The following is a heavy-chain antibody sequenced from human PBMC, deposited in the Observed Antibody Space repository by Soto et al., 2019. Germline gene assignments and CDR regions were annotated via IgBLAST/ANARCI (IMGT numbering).Heavy chain of an antibody. J-gene: IGHJ6*02. CDR1: GFTFSNYA. D-gene: IGHD3-10*01. Sequence: PGGSLRLSCTASGFTFSNYAMTWVRQAPGKGLEWVSVIYSGGSTYYADSVKGRFTISRDNSKNTLYLQMNSLRAEDTAVYYCARDYYGSGSYYTYYYYGMDVWGQGTTVTVSS. V-gene: IGHV3-53*01. CDR2: IYSGGST. CDR3: ARDYYGSGSYYTYYYYGMDV.